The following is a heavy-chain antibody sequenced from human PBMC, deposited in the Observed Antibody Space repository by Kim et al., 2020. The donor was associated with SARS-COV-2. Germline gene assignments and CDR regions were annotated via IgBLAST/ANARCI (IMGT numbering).Heavy chain of an antibody. CDR3: ARSVWFGELLTPNWFDP. J-gene: IGHJ5*02. Sequence: SVKVSCKASGGTFNTYAFTWVRQAPGQGLEWIGGIIPTFGASHYAHKFQGRVSIIADESRSTAYMELTSLRSDDTAMYYCARSVWFGELLTPNWFDPWGQGSLVTVSS. CDR1: GGTFNTYA. CDR2: IIPTFGAS. V-gene: IGHV1-69*13. D-gene: IGHD3-10*01.